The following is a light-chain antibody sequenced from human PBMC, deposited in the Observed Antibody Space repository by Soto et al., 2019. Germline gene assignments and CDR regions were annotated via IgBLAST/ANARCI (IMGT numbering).Light chain of an antibody. CDR3: AAWDDSLHGSV. J-gene: IGLJ1*01. CDR1: SSNIGSNT. V-gene: IGLV1-44*01. CDR2: SNN. Sequence: QSVLTQPPSASGTPGQRGTISCSGSSSNIGSNTVNWYQQLPGTAPKLLIYSNNQRPSGVPDRVSGSKSGTSASLAISGLQSEDEADYYCAAWDDSLHGSVFGTGPKVTVL.